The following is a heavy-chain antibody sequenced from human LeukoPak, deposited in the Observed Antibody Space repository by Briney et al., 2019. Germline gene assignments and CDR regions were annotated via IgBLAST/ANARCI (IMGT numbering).Heavy chain of an antibody. CDR1: GGTFSSYA. CDR3: ARDRDTYYYDSSGYYLPAY. Sequence: ASVKVSCKASGGTFSSYAISWVRQAPGQGLEWMGGIIPIFGTANYAQKFQGRVTITADESTSTAYMELSSLRSEDTAVYYCARDRDTYYYDSSGYYLPAYWGQGTLVTVSS. J-gene: IGHJ4*02. CDR2: IIPIFGTA. V-gene: IGHV1-69*13. D-gene: IGHD3-22*01.